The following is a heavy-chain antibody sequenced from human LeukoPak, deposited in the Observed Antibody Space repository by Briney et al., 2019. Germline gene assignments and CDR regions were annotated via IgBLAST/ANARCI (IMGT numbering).Heavy chain of an antibody. D-gene: IGHD3-16*01. J-gene: IGHJ4*02. CDR2: INAGNGNT. V-gene: IGHV1-3*03. Sequence: ASVKVSCKASGYTFTSYAMHWVRQAPGQRLEWMGWINAGNGNTKYSQEFQGRVTITRDTSASTAYLQWSSLKASDSAMYYCATLKGGEDTEIDYWGQGTLVTVSS. CDR3: ATLKGGEDTEIDY. CDR1: GYTFTSYA.